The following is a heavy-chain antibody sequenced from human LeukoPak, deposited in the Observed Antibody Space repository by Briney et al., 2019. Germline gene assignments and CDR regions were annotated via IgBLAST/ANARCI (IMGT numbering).Heavy chain of an antibody. CDR1: GFTFGDYY. V-gene: IGHV3-11*01. J-gene: IGHJ6*02. CDR3: ARAGLYGFWSASIQTYDYYYYGMDV. D-gene: IGHD3-3*01. CDR2: ISSGGEST. Sequence: GGSLRLSCAASGFTFGDYYMSWIRQAPGMGLEWVSYISSGGESTYYADSVEGRFTISRDNAENSLYLQMDSLRAEDTAVYYCARAGLYGFWSASIQTYDYYYYGMDVWGQGTTVTVSS.